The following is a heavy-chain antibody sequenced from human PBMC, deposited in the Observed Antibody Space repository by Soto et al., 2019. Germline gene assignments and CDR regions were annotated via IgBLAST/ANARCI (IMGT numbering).Heavy chain of an antibody. J-gene: IGHJ4*02. CDR3: ARVSYYYDSSGYYSPFDY. D-gene: IGHD3-22*01. V-gene: IGHV1-69*02. CDR2: IIPILGIA. Sequence: ASVKVSCKASGGTFSSYTISWVRQAPGQGLEWMGRIIPILGIANYAQKFQGRVTITADKSTSTAYMELSSLRSEDTAVYYCARVSYYYDSSGYYSPFDYWGQGTLVTVSS. CDR1: GGTFSSYT.